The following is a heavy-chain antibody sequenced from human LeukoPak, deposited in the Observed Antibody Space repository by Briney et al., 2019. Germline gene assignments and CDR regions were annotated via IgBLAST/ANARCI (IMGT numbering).Heavy chain of an antibody. CDR2: INPNSGDT. CDR1: GYTFTGYY. CDR3: ARGSSWSFDY. V-gene: IGHV1-2*02. J-gene: IGHJ4*02. D-gene: IGHD6-13*01. Sequence: GASVKVSCKASGYTFTGYYMHWVRQAPGQGLEWMGWINPNSGDTNYAQKFQGRITMTRDTSIRTAYMELSSLGSDDTAVYYCARGSSWSFDYWGQGTLVTVSS.